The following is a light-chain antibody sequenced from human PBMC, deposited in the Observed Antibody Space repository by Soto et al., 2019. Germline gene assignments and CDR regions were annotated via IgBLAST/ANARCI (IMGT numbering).Light chain of an antibody. CDR1: QTSNNN. CDR2: SSS. Sequence: DIEMTQSPASLSASVGDRVTISCRTSQTSNNNLNWYQQRPGKAPKLLSYSSSSLMSGVPPRFSGSGSGTDFTLTISSLQPEDFATYFCQQTYLTPITFGNGTRLAIK. J-gene: IGKJ5*01. V-gene: IGKV1-39*01. CDR3: QQTYLTPIT.